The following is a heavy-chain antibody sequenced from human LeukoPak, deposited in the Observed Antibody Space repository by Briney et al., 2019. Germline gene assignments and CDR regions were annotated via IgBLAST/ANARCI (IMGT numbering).Heavy chain of an antibody. CDR1: GFTFSDYY. CDR3: AGSYYYDSSEY. Sequence: GGSLRLSCAASGFTFSDYYMSWIRQAPGKGLEWVPYISSSGSTIYYADSVKGRFTISRDNAKNSLYLQMNSLRAEDTAVYYCAGSYYYDSSEYWGQGTLVTVSS. D-gene: IGHD3-22*01. V-gene: IGHV3-11*01. CDR2: ISSSGSTI. J-gene: IGHJ4*02.